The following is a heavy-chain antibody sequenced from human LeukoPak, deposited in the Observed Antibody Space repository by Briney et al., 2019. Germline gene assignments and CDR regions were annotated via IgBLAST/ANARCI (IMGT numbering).Heavy chain of an antibody. V-gene: IGHV3-11*01. Sequence: GGSLRLSRAASGFTFSDYYMSWIRQAPGKGLEWVSYISSSGSTIYYADSVKGRFTISRDNAKNSLYLQMNSLRAEDTAVYCCARAPAAAGFYYYYGMDVWGQGTTVTVSS. CDR3: ARAPAAAGFYYYYGMDV. D-gene: IGHD6-13*01. J-gene: IGHJ6*02. CDR2: ISSSGSTI. CDR1: GFTFSDYY.